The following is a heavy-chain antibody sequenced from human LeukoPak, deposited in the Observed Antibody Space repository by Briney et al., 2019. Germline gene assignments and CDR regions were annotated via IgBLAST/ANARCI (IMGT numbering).Heavy chain of an antibody. J-gene: IGHJ5*02. CDR3: ARGNGGWHGLDWFDP. CDR1: GYTFTVYY. CDR2: INPNSGGT. V-gene: IGHV1-2*02. D-gene: IGHD6-19*01. Sequence: ASVKVSYKASGYTFTVYYMHWVRQAPGQGVEWVGWINPNSGGTNYAQKFQGRVTMTRDTSISTAYMELSRLRSDDTAVYYCARGNGGWHGLDWFDPWGQGTLVTVYS.